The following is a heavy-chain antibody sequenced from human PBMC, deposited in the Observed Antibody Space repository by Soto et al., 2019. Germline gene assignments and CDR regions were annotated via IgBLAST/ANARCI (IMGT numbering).Heavy chain of an antibody. Sequence: GGSLRLSCAASGFTFSDYYMSWIRQAPGKGLEWVSYISSSSSYTNYADSVKGRFTISRDNAKNSLYLQMNSLRAEDTAVYYCASEYYGSGSYWGQGTTVTVSS. J-gene: IGHJ6*02. CDR1: GFTFSDYY. D-gene: IGHD3-10*01. V-gene: IGHV3-11*05. CDR2: ISSSSSYT. CDR3: ASEYYGSGSY.